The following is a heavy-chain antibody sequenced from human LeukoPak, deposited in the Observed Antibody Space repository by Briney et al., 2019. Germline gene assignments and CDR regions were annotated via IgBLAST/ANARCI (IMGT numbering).Heavy chain of an antibody. CDR1: GYTFTSYD. Sequence: ASVKVSCKASGYTFTSYDINWVRQATGQGLEWMGWMNPNTANTGYAQKFRGRVTMTRDTSISTAYMELSRLRSDDTAVYYCARVRYNWNDVDAFDIWGQGTMVTVSS. CDR3: ARVRYNWNDVDAFDI. D-gene: IGHD1-1*01. V-gene: IGHV1-8*01. CDR2: MNPNTANT. J-gene: IGHJ3*02.